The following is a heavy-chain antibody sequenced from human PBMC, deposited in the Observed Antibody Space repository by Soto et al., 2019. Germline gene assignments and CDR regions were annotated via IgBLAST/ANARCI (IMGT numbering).Heavy chain of an antibody. CDR3: ARLLNRWFDP. D-gene: IGHD2-15*01. CDR2: INHSGGAT. V-gene: IGHV1-46*03. CDR1: GYSCTNHY. J-gene: IGHJ5*02. Sequence: QVHLVPSGAEEKKPGTSVKVSFKASGYSCTNHYSHWVRQAPGQGLEWLGIINHSGGATNYAQKFQASVTMARATSTTTGYMELKSLRSDDTPVYYCARLLNRWFDPWGQGTLVSVSS.